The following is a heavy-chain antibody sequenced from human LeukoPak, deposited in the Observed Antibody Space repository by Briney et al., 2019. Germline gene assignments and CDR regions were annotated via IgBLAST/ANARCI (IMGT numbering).Heavy chain of an antibody. D-gene: IGHD3-10*01. CDR1: GCTFTSYD. CDR2: ISGYNDNR. CDR3: ARDRGWFDP. V-gene: IGHV1-18*01. J-gene: IGHJ5*02. Sequence: ASVKVSCKASGCTFTSYDISWVRQAPGQGLEWMGWISGYNDNRNYAQKLQGRVTMTTDRSTTTAYMELRSLRSDDTAVYYCARDRGWFDPWGQGTLVTVSS.